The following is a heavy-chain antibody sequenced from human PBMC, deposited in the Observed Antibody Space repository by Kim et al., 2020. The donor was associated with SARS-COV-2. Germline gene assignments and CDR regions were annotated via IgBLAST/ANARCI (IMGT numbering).Heavy chain of an antibody. CDR1: GFTFSTYA. Sequence: GGSLRLSCAASGFTFSTYALHWVRQAPGKGPEWVSVIAYDGTNKYYADAVKRRSTISRDNSKNTLYLLMNSRGVDDTALYYWATDRGHSVASRYVYGMHV. D-gene: IGHD6-19*01. CDR2: IAYDGTNK. J-gene: IGHJ6*01. CDR3: ATDRGHSVASRYVYGMHV. V-gene: IGHV3-30-3*01.